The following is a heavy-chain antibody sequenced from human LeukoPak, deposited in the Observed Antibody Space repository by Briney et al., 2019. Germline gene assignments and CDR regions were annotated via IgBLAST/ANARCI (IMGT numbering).Heavy chain of an antibody. CDR2: ISAYNGNT. CDR3: ARGIAAAGTDFDY. Sequence: ALVKVSCKASGYTFTGYYIYWVRQAPGQGLEWMGWISAYNGNTNYAQKLQGRVTMTTDTSTSTAYMELRSLRSDDTAVYYCARGIAAAGTDFDYWGQGTLVTVSS. D-gene: IGHD6-13*01. V-gene: IGHV1-18*04. CDR1: GYTFTGYY. J-gene: IGHJ4*02.